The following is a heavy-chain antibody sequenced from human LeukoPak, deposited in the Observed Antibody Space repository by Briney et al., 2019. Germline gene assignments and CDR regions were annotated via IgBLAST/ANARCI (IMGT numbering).Heavy chain of an antibody. V-gene: IGHV3-33*01. Sequence: PGRSLRLSCAASGFTFSSYGMHWVRQAPGKGLEWVAVIWYDGSNKYYADSVKGRFTISRGNSKNTLYLQMNSLRAEDTAVYYCARDTYYYDSSGYYYTIYYYYGMDVWGQGTTVTVSS. CDR2: IWYDGSNK. J-gene: IGHJ6*02. D-gene: IGHD3-22*01. CDR3: ARDTYYYDSSGYYYTIYYYYGMDV. CDR1: GFTFSSYG.